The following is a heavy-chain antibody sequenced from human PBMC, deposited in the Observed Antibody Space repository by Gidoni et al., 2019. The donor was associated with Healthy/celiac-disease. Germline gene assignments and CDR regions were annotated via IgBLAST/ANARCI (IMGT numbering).Heavy chain of an antibody. V-gene: IGHV1-69*01. CDR1: GGPFSSYA. J-gene: IGHJ4*02. CDR3: ARDHSYGPATWRDY. D-gene: IGHD5-18*01. Sequence: QVQLVQSGAEVKKPGSSVKVSGKASGGPFSSYAISWVRQAPGQGLEWMGGIIPIFGTANYAQKFQGRVTITADESTSTAYMELSSLRSEDTAVYYCARDHSYGPATWRDYWGQGTLVTVSS. CDR2: IIPIFGTA.